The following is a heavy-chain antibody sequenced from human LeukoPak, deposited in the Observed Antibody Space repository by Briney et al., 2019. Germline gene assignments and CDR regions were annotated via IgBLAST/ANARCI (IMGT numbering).Heavy chain of an antibody. CDR2: IGGTAGNT. CDR1: GRTFTEHY. J-gene: IGHJ3*02. CDR3: AREWSAFDI. Sequence: GGSLRLSCAASGRTFTEHYMHLIRQAPGKGLEWVSFIGGTAGNTYYADSVKGRLTISRDNAKNSLYLQMNSLRAEDTAVYYCAREWSAFDIWGQGTMVTVSS. V-gene: IGHV3-11*04. D-gene: IGHD2-8*01.